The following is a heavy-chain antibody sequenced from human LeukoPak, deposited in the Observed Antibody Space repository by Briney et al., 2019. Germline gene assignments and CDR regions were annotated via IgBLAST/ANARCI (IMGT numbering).Heavy chain of an antibody. Sequence: GGSLRLSCEASRYIFSSYGIHWVRQAPGKGLEWVAVISYDGSEKYYADSVKGRFTISRDNSKNTLYLQMNSLRAEDTAVYYCARVTLTGYYAFDYWGQGTLVTVSS. CDR1: RYIFSSYG. CDR3: ARVTLTGYYAFDY. CDR2: ISYDGSEK. V-gene: IGHV3-30*03. D-gene: IGHD3-9*01. J-gene: IGHJ4*02.